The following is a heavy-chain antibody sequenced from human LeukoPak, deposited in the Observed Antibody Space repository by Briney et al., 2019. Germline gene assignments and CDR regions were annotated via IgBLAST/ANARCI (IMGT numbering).Heavy chain of an antibody. J-gene: IGHJ6*03. CDR2: IYSGGST. CDR1: GFTVSSNY. V-gene: IGHV3-66*01. CDR3: ARNGVATTNYYYYYMDV. D-gene: IGHD5-12*01. Sequence: GGSLRLSCAASGFTVSSNYMSWVRQAPGKGLEWVSVIYSGGSTYYADSVKGRFTISRDNSKNTLYLQMNSLRAEDTAVYYCARNGVATTNYYYYYMDVWGKGTTVTISS.